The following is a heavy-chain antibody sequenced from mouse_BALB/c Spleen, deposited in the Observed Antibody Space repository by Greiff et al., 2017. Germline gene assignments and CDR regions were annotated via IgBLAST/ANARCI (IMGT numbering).Heavy chain of an antibody. V-gene: IGHV3-8*02. Sequence: EVKLLESGPSLVKPSQTLSLTCSVTGDSITSGYWNWIRKFPGNKLEYMGYISYSGSTYYNPSLKSRISITRDTSKNQYYLQLNSVTTEDTATYYCARGGWLPFAYWGQGTLVTVSA. CDR2: ISYSGST. CDR1: GDSITSGY. D-gene: IGHD2-3*01. J-gene: IGHJ3*01. CDR3: ARGGWLPFAY.